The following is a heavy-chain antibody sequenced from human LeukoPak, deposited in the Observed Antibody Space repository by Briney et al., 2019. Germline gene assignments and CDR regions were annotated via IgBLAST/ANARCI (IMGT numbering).Heavy chain of an antibody. D-gene: IGHD6-13*01. J-gene: IGHJ4*02. CDR1: GFTFSSYS. CDR2: ISSSSSTI. V-gene: IGHV3-48*02. Sequence: GGSLRLSCAASGFTFSSYSMIWVRQAPGKGLEWVSYISSSSSTIYYADSVKGRFTISRNNAKNALYLQMNSLSDEDTAVYYCARDRQQLVHDFWGQGTLVTVSS. CDR3: ARDRQQLVHDF.